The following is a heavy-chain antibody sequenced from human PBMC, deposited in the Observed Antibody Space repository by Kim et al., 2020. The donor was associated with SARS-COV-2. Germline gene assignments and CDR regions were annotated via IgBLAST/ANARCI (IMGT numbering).Heavy chain of an antibody. CDR2: INHSGST. CDR3: ARGPTEGSSGLDY. J-gene: IGHJ4*02. D-gene: IGHD6-19*01. V-gene: IGHV4-34*01. Sequence: SETLSLTCAAYGGSFSGYYWSWIRQPPGKGLEWIGEINHSGSTNYNPSLKSRVTISVDTSKNQFSLKLSSVTAADTAVYYCARGPTEGSSGLDYWGQGTL. CDR1: GGSFSGYY.